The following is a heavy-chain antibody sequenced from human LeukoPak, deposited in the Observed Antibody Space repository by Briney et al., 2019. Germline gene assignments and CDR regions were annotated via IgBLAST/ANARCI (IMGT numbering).Heavy chain of an antibody. D-gene: IGHD6-13*01. CDR3: ARFLAAVDY. J-gene: IGHJ4*02. Sequence: GGSLRLSCAASGFTFDDYGMHWVRQTPEKGLEWVSGISWDSSKRDYADSVKGRFTISRDNAKNSLYLQMNSLRAEDTAVYYCARFLAAVDYWGQGTLVTVSS. V-gene: IGHV3-9*01. CDR1: GFTFDDYG. CDR2: ISWDSSKR.